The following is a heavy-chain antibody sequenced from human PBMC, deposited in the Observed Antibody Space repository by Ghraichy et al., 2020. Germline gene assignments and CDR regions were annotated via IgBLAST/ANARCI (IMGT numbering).Heavy chain of an antibody. D-gene: IGHD6-19*01. CDR2: VSSGSSYI. J-gene: IGHJ4*02. CDR1: GFIFSDYT. V-gene: IGHV3-21*01. CDR3: ARDLTPGISVSGWDY. Sequence: LTCAASGFIFSDYTMNWVRRAPGKGLEWVSSVSSGSSYIYYVDSVKGRFTISRDNARNSVYLQMNSLRAEDTAVYYCARDLTPGISVSGWDYWGQGTLVTVSS.